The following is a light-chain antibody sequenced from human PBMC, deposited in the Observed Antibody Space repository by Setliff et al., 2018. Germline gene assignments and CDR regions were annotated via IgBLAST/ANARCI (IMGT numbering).Light chain of an antibody. CDR3: LSYTSQTTHAL. J-gene: IGLJ2*01. CDR1: SSDVGGYNY. V-gene: IGLV2-14*03. Sequence: QSALPQPAAVSGSPGQSITISCTGTSSDVGGYNYVSWYQQHPDKAPKLMIYEVSKRPSGVSDRFSGSKSGNTASLTISGLQAEDEADYYCLSYTSQTTHALFGGGTK. CDR2: EVS.